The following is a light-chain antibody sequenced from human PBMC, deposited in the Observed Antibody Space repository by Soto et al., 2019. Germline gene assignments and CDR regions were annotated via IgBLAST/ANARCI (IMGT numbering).Light chain of an antibody. Sequence: EIVLTQSPGTLSLSPGERATLSCRASQSVSNNYLAWYQQKPGQAPRLLIYGASNRATGIPDRFSGSGSGTEFALTMSRLQPEDFAVYYCQQYGSAGTFGQETNVEIK. J-gene: IGKJ1*01. CDR2: GAS. CDR1: QSVSNNY. V-gene: IGKV3-20*01. CDR3: QQYGSAGT.